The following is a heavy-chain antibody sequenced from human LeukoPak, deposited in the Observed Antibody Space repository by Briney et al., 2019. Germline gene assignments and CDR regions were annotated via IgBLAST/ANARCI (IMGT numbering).Heavy chain of an antibody. V-gene: IGHV4-30-2*02. Sequence: SETLSLTCAVSGGSISSGGYSWSWIRQPPGKGLEWIGYIYHSGSTYYNPSLKSRVTISVDTSKNQFSLKLSSVTAADTAVYYCAGIDWVKDGSLLPIDYWGQGTLVTVSS. CDR2: IYHSGST. J-gene: IGHJ4*02. CDR1: GGSISSGGYS. D-gene: IGHD5-24*01. CDR3: AGIDWVKDGSLLPIDY.